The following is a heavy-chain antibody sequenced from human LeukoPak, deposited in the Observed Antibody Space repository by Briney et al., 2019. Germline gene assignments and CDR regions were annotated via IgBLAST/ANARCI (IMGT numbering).Heavy chain of an antibody. D-gene: IGHD3-10*01. CDR1: GGSISSGSYS. Sequence: TSETLSLTCAVSGGSISSGSYSWSWIRQPPGKGLEWIGYIFYTGSTYYNPSLKSRVTISVDTSKNQFSLNLSSVTAADTAVYYCARGSGSTASNDAFDIWGQGTMVTVSS. J-gene: IGHJ3*02. V-gene: IGHV4-30-4*07. CDR3: ARGSGSTASNDAFDI. CDR2: IFYTGST.